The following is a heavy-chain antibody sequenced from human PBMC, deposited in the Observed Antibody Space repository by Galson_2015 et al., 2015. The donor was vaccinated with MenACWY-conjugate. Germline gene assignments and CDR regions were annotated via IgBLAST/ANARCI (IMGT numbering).Heavy chain of an antibody. Sequence: SLRLSCAASGFTFSSYSMNWVRQAPGKGLEWVSYISSSSSTIYYADSVKGRFTISRDNAKNSLYLQMNSLRAEDTAVYYCAREGIVVVPAAMGDYYYYYGMDVRGQGTTVTVSS. CDR1: GFTFSSYS. CDR2: ISSSSSTI. J-gene: IGHJ6*02. D-gene: IGHD2-2*01. V-gene: IGHV3-48*04. CDR3: AREGIVVVPAAMGDYYYYYGMDV.